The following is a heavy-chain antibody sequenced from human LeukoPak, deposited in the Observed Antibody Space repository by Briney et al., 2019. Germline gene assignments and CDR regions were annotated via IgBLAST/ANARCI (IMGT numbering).Heavy chain of an antibody. Sequence: SENVACKASGDNLSSDAKSWVRQAPGQGHEWMGGIIPIFGTANYAQKFQGRVTITTDESTSTAYMELSSLRSEDTAVYYCARAVGSYRYYFDYWGQGALVTASS. D-gene: IGHD1-26*01. CDR1: GDNLSSDA. CDR3: ARAVGSYRYYFDY. J-gene: IGHJ4*02. V-gene: IGHV1-69*05. CDR2: IIPIFGTA.